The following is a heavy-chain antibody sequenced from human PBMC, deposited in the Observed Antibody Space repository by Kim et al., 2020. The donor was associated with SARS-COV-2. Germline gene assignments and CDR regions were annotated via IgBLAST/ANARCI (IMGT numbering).Heavy chain of an antibody. V-gene: IGHV1-46*01. D-gene: IGHD3-3*01. CDR3: AREYLLEWLSNYYGMDV. Sequence: QGRVTMTRDTSTSTVYMELSSLRSEDTAVYYCAREYLLEWLSNYYGMDVWGQGTTVTVSS. J-gene: IGHJ6*02.